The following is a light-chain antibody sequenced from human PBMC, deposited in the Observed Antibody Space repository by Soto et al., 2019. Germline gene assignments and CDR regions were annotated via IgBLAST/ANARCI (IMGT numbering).Light chain of an antibody. V-gene: IGKV2-30*02. J-gene: IGKJ5*01. CDR1: QRLVHSDGIAY. CDR2: QVS. Sequence: LSVTPGPPAYISCMSQQRLVHSDGIAYFSWFQQRPCLSPRRLIYQVSNRDSGVPARFSGSGSGTDFALKISRVEAEDVGVYYCMQGTHWPITFGQGTRLEIK. CDR3: MQGTHWPIT.